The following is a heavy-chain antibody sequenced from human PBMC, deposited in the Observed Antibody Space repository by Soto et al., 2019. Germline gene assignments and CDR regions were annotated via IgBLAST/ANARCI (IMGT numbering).Heavy chain of an antibody. CDR1: GGSSSGYY. CDR2: IILSGST. V-gene: IGHV4-34*12. Sequence: SETLSLNCAVYGGSSSGYYWSRIRQPPGKGLEWIGEIILSGSTNYNPSLKSRVTISLDTSKNQFSLKLSSVPAADTAVYYCARRRASFDYWGQGTLVTVSS. J-gene: IGHJ4*02. CDR3: ARRRASFDY.